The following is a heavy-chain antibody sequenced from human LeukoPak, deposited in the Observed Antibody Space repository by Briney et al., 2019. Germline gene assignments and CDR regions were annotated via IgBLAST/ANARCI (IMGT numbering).Heavy chain of an antibody. J-gene: IGHJ5*02. D-gene: IGHD6-13*01. V-gene: IGHV3-9*01. CDR2: ISWNSGSI. CDR3: AKDTGTGYSSSWYGARNWFDP. Sequence: GGSLRLSCAASGFTFSSYSMNWVRQAPGKGLEWVSGISWNSGSIGYADSVKGRFTISRDNAKNSLYLQMNSLRAEDTALYYCAKDTGTGYSSSWYGARNWFDPWGQGTLVTVSS. CDR1: GFTFSSYS.